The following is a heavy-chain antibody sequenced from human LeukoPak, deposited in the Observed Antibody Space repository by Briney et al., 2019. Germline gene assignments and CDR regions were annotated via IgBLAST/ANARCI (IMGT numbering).Heavy chain of an antibody. CDR2: IYHSGST. V-gene: IGHV4-30-2*01. CDR3: ARAGGSSSLPFDY. J-gene: IGHJ4*02. CDR1: GGSISSGGYY. Sequence: PSQTLSLTCTVSGGSISSGGYYWSWIRQPPGKGLEWTGYIYHSGSTYYNPSLKSRVTISVDRSKNQFSLKLSSVTAADTAVYYCARAGGSSSLPFDYWGQGTLVTVSS. D-gene: IGHD6-13*01.